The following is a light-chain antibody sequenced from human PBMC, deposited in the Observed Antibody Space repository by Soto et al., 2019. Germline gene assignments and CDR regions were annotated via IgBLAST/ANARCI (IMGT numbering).Light chain of an antibody. J-gene: IGLJ1*01. Sequence: QSALTQPPSASGSPGQSVTISCTGTSSDIGAYNYVSWFQQHPGKAPKLMIYEVSKRPSGVPDRFSGSKSGNTASLTVSGLQAEDEADYYCSSYAGSNTYDVFGTGTKLTVL. CDR2: EVS. CDR1: SSDIGAYNY. V-gene: IGLV2-8*01. CDR3: SSYAGSNTYDV.